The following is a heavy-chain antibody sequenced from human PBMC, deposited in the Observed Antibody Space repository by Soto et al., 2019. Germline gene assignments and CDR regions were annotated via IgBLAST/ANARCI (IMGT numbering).Heavy chain of an antibody. CDR1: GGTFSSYA. V-gene: IGHV1-69*13. D-gene: IGHD3-9*01. Sequence: ASVKVSCKASGGTFSSYAISWVRQAPGQGLEWMGGIIPIFGTANYAQKFQGRVTITADESTGTAYTEPSSLRSDETAVYYCARGLRYFASLSNGGVGYYYYGMDVWGQGTTVTVSS. J-gene: IGHJ6*02. CDR2: IIPIFGTA. CDR3: ARGLRYFASLSNGGVGYYYYGMDV.